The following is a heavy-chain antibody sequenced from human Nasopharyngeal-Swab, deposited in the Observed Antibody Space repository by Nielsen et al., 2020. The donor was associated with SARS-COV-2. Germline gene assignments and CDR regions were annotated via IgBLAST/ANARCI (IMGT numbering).Heavy chain of an antibody. CDR2: ISSSGSYM. J-gene: IGHJ4*02. Sequence: GGSLRRSCAASGFTFSDYTMNWVRQAPGQGLEWVSSISSSGSYMYYTDSVKGRFTMSRDNAKNSLYLQMNSLRAEDTAVYYCASDSRYWGQGTLVTVSS. D-gene: IGHD2-2*01. CDR3: ASDSRY. V-gene: IGHV3-21*01. CDR1: GFTFSDYT.